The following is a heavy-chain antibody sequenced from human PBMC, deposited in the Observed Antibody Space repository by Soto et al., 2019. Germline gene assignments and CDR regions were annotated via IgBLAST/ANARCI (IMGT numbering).Heavy chain of an antibody. D-gene: IGHD5-12*01. CDR3: AREFSYSAYNFAHGIQLWSFDF. Sequence: SATLSLTCTVSGGSLNTFYWSWVRQPAGKGLEWIGRIFSSGSTSFNPSLESRVAMSVDTSKNHFSLNLSSVTAADMAGYYCAREFSYSAYNFAHGIQLWSFDFWGQGALVTVSS. V-gene: IGHV4-4*07. J-gene: IGHJ4*02. CDR1: GGSLNTFY. CDR2: IFSSGST.